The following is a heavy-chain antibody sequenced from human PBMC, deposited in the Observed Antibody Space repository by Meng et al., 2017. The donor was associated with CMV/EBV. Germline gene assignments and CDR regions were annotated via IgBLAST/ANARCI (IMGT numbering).Heavy chain of an antibody. CDR1: GGSISSSSYY. J-gene: IGHJ2*01. D-gene: IGHD2-2*01. Sequence: SETLSLTCTVSGGSISSSSYYWGWIRQPPGKGLEWSGSIYYSGSTYYNPSLKSRVTISVYTSKTQFSLKLSSVTAADTAVYYCARHTRYCSSTSCLNWYFDLWGRGTLVTVSS. V-gene: IGHV4-39*01. CDR2: IYYSGST. CDR3: ARHTRYCSSTSCLNWYFDL.